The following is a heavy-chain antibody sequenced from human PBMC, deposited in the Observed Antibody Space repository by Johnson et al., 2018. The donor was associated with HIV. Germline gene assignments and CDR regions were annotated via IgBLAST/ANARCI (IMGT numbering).Heavy chain of an antibody. Sequence: QVQLVESGGGVVQPGTSLRLSCAASGFTFSTYDMHWVRQAPGKGLEWVAVARVDEVSKYYIDSVKGRFTISRDNSKNTLYLQMNSLRAEDTAVYYCAREGSSSRAFDIWGQGTMVTVSS. D-gene: IGHD6-6*01. CDR1: GFTFSTYD. CDR2: ARVDEVSK. J-gene: IGHJ3*02. CDR3: AREGSSSRAFDI. V-gene: IGHV3-33*01.